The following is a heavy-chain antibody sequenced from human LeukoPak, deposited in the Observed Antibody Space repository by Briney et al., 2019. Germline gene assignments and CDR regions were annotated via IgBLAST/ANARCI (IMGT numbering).Heavy chain of an antibody. J-gene: IGHJ6*02. CDR2: ISSSGSTI. D-gene: IGHD4-17*01. Sequence: GGSLRLSCAASGFTFSSYEMNWVRQAPGKGLEWVSYISSSGSTIYYADSVKGRFTISRDNAKNSLYLQMNSLRAEDTAVYYCARVGDYGDYIYYYYYGMDVWGQGTTVTVSS. CDR3: ARVGDYGDYIYYYYYGMDV. CDR1: GFTFSSYE. V-gene: IGHV3-48*03.